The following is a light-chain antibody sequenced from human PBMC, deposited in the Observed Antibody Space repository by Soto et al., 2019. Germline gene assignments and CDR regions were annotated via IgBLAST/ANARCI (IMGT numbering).Light chain of an antibody. CDR1: QSISDT. Sequence: EIVMTQSPATLSVSPGGRATLSCRASQSISDTLAWYQQKPGQAPRLLIHGASTRATGFPARFSGSGSGTDFTLTISSLQSEDFAVYYCQQRSNWPRTFGQGTKLEIK. J-gene: IGKJ2*01. V-gene: IGKV3-15*01. CDR2: GAS. CDR3: QQRSNWPRT.